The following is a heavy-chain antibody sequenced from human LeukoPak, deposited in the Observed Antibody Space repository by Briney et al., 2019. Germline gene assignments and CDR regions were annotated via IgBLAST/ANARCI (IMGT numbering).Heavy chain of an antibody. J-gene: IGHJ5*02. D-gene: IGHD6-13*01. V-gene: IGHV1-18*04. CDR2: ISAYNGNT. CDR3: ARDDAIAAAGTGIDP. CDR1: GYTFTSYG. Sequence: ASVEVSCKASGYTFTSYGISWVRQAPGQGLEWMGWISAYNGNTNYAQKLQGRVTMTTDTSTSTAYMELRSLRSDDTAVYYCARDDAIAAAGTGIDPWGQGTLVTVSS.